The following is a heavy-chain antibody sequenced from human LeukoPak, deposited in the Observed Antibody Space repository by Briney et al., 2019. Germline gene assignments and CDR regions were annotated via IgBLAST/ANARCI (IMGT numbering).Heavy chain of an antibody. CDR2: MSDSGQT. D-gene: IGHD3-22*01. Sequence: SETLSLTCSVSGVPMTNDRWTWIHQAPAKGLEWIGYMSDSGQTNYNPSLRSRATVSVDTSKSKCSLRLTSVTSADTAVYYCARITGYFDSGGSYYWGFFDYWGQGSLVTVSS. CDR3: ARITGYFDSGGSYYWGFFDY. J-gene: IGHJ4*02. V-gene: IGHV4-59*01. CDR1: GVPMTNDR.